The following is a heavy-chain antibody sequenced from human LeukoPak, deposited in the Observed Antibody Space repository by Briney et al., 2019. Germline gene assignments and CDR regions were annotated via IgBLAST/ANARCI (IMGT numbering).Heavy chain of an antibody. Sequence: SETLSLTCTVSGASIRSGDYYWSWIRQPPGKGLEWIGYIYYSGSTDYNPSLKSRATISIDASKNQFSLRLRSVTAADTAVYYCARAAIGSNSEFDYWGQGTLVTVSS. CDR3: ARAAIGSNSEFDY. D-gene: IGHD4-23*01. CDR1: GASIRSGDYY. J-gene: IGHJ4*02. V-gene: IGHV4-61*08. CDR2: IYYSGST.